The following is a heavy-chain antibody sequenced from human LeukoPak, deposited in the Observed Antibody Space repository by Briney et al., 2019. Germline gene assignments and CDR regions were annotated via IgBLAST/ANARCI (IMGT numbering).Heavy chain of an antibody. V-gene: IGHV1-2*06. CDR3: ARDRDILTGSGYYFDY. D-gene: IGHD3-9*01. CDR2: INPNSGGT. J-gene: IGHJ4*02. CDR1: GYTFTGYY. Sequence: ASVKVSCKASGYTFTGYYMHWVRQAPGQGLEWMGRINPNSGGTNYAQKFQGRVTMTRDTSISTAYMELSRLSSDDTAVYYCARDRDILTGSGYYFDYWGQGTLVTVSS.